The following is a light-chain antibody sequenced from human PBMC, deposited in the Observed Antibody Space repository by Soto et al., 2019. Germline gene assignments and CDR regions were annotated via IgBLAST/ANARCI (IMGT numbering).Light chain of an antibody. V-gene: IGKV1-9*01. CDR3: QQLNIYPPT. CDR2: AAS. CDR1: QGISSY. Sequence: DIQLTQSPSFLSASVGDRVTSTCWASQGISSYLAWYQQKPGKAPKLLIYAASTLQSGVPSSFSGSASGTEFTLTISSLHPEDFATYYCQQLNIYPPTFGGGTKVEIK. J-gene: IGKJ4*02.